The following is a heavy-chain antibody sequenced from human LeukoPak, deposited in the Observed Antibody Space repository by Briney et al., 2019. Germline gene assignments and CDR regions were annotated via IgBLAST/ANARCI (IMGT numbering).Heavy chain of an antibody. CDR3: ARAGEVYSSGSYLDY. V-gene: IGHV1-69*01. J-gene: IGHJ4*02. CDR2: IIPIFGTA. Sequence: ASVKVSCKASGGTFSSYAISWVRQAPGQGLEWMGGIIPIFGTANYAQKFQGRVTVTADESTSTVYMELSSLRSEDTAIYYCARAGEVYSSGSYLDYWGQGTLVTVSS. D-gene: IGHD6-19*01. CDR1: GGTFSSYA.